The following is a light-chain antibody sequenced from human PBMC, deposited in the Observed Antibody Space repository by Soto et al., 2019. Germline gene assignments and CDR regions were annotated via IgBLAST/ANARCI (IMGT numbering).Light chain of an antibody. Sequence: QSVLPQPPSVSGAPGQRVTLSCTGSSSNIGAGYNIPWYQQLPGTAPKLLISGNSNRPAGVPDRFSGSKSGTSASLAITGLQAEDEAEYYCQAYDSSLSGWVFGGGTKLTVL. CDR1: SSNIGAGYN. V-gene: IGLV1-40*01. CDR2: GNS. CDR3: QAYDSSLSGWV. J-gene: IGLJ3*02.